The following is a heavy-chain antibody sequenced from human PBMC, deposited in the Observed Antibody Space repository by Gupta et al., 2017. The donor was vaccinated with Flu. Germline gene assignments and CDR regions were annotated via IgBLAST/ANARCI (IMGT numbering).Heavy chain of an antibody. CDR2: MANDGRNK. CDR3: ARDSGWKYFDY. J-gene: IGHJ4*02. V-gene: IGHV3-30*03. D-gene: IGHD1-1*01. Sequence: FIFSSYGMHWVRQAPGKGLEWLTVMANDGRNKYYADSVRGRFTISRDNSKNTLFLKMNSLSAEDTAVYYCARDSGWKYFDYWGQGTRVTVSS. CDR1: FIFSSYG.